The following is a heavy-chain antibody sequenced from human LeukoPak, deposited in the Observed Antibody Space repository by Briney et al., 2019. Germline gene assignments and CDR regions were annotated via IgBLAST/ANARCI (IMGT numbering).Heavy chain of an antibody. CDR1: GFTFSSYA. Sequence: GGSLRLSCAASGFTFSSYAMSWVRQAPGKGLEWVSAISGSGGSTYYADSVKGRFTISRDNSENTLYLQMNSLRGEDTAVYYCATYYYDSSGYYPYYYYYMDVWGKGTTVIVSS. V-gene: IGHV3-23*01. CDR2: ISGSGGST. D-gene: IGHD3-22*01. CDR3: ATYYYDSSGYYPYYYYYMDV. J-gene: IGHJ6*03.